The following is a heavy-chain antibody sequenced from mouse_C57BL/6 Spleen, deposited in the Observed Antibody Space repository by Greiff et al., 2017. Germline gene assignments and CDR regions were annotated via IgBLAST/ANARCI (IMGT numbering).Heavy chain of an antibody. CDR3: AREYYGSRAGDAMDY. CDR2: LSSGSCTI. Sequence: EVKLMESGGGLVKPGASLKLSCAASGFTFSDYGMHWVRQAPETGLEWVAYLSSGSCTIYYADTVKGRFTISRDKAKNTRFLQMTSLRSEDTAMDYCAREYYGSRAGDAMDYWGQGTSGTVSS. D-gene: IGHD1-1*01. V-gene: IGHV5-17*01. CDR1: GFTFSDYG. J-gene: IGHJ4*01.